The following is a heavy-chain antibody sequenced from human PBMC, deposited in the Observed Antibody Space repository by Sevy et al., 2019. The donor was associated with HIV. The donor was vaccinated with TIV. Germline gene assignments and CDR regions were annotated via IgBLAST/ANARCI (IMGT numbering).Heavy chain of an antibody. J-gene: IGHJ5*02. CDR1: GASISSSSYY. CDR3: TRRLSGSSSGRWFDP. D-gene: IGHD6-6*01. V-gene: IGHV4-39*01. CDR2: IYYSGIS. Sequence: SETLSLTCTVSGASISSSSYYWGWIRQPPGKGLEWIGSIYYSGISFYTPSLKSRVTISVATSKNRFSLKLSSVTAADTAVYYCTRRLSGSSSGRWFDPWGQGTLVTVSS.